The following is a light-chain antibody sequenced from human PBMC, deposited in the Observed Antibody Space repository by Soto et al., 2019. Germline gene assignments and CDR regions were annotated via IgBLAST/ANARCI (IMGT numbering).Light chain of an antibody. CDR3: QSYDSSLSGSRVV. V-gene: IGLV1-40*01. CDR1: SSNIGAGYD. CDR2: GNS. J-gene: IGLJ2*01. Sequence: QCVLTQPPSVSGAPGQRVTISCTGSSSNIGAGYDVHWYQQLPGTAPKLLIYGNSNRPSGVPDRFSGSKSGTSASLAITGLQAEDEADYYCQSYDSSLSGSRVVFGGGTQLTVL.